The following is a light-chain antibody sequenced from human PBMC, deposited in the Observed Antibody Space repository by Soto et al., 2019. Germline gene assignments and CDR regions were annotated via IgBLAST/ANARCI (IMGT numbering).Light chain of an antibody. CDR1: QSISNC. V-gene: IGKV1-5*01. J-gene: IGKJ1*01. CDR3: QQYYGYWT. Sequence: DIQLTQTPSTLSASVGDRVTITCRASQSISNCLAWYQQKPGKAPKLLIYDASSLESGVPSRFSGSGSGTEFTLTISSLQPDDFATYYCQQYYGYWTFGQGTKVDI. CDR2: DAS.